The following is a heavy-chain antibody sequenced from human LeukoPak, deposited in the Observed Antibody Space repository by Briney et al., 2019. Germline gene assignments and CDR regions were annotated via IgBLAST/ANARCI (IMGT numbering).Heavy chain of an antibody. CDR3: ARVEKDGDYGWGAFDI. CDR1: GGSFSGYY. CDR2: INHSGST. D-gene: IGHD4-17*01. J-gene: IGHJ3*02. Sequence: PSETLSLTRAVYGGSFSGYYWSWIRQPPGKGLEWIGEINHSGSTNYNPSLKSRVTISVDTSKNQFSLKLSSVTAADTAVYYCARVEKDGDYGWGAFDIWGQGTMVTVSS. V-gene: IGHV4-34*01.